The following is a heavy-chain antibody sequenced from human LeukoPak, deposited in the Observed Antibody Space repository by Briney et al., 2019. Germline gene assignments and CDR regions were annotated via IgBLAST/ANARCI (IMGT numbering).Heavy chain of an antibody. CDR2: ISNDGIKK. J-gene: IGHJ4*02. Sequence: SGRSLRLSCAASGFTFSSYGMHWVRQAPGKGLEWVAVISNDGIKKYYADSVKGRFTISRDNSKNTLYLQMNSPRVEDTAVYYCAKDVGYYGSGSYYSDWGQGALVTVSS. V-gene: IGHV3-30*18. CDR1: GFTFSSYG. D-gene: IGHD3-10*01. CDR3: AKDVGYYGSGSYYSD.